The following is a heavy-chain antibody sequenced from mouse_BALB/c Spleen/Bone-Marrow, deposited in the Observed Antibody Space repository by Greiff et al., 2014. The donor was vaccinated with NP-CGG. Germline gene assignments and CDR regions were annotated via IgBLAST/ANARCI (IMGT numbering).Heavy chain of an antibody. CDR3: TRRSLLSDYYSMDY. CDR2: INPSNGGT. V-gene: IGHV1S81*02. D-gene: IGHD2-10*01. Sequence: VQLQQSGAELVKPGASVKLSCKASGYTFTSYYLYRVKQRPGQGLEWIGEINPSNGGTNFNERFKSKASLTVDKSSSTAYMQLNSLTSEDSAVYYCTRRSLLSDYYSMDYWGRGTSVTVSS. J-gene: IGHJ4*01. CDR1: GYTFTSYY.